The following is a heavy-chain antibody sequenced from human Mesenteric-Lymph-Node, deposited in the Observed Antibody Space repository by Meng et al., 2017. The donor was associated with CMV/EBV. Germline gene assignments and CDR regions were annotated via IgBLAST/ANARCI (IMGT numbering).Heavy chain of an antibody. J-gene: IGHJ4*02. V-gene: IGHV1-46*01. D-gene: IGHD2-2*01. Sequence: ASAKVSCKASGYTFTSYYMHWVRQAPGQGLEWMGIINPSGGSTSYAQKFQGRVTMTRDTSTSTVYMELSSLRSEDTAVYCCTRRSSTINSSPFDYWGQGTLVTVSS. CDR3: TRRSSTINSSPFDY. CDR1: GYTFTSYY. CDR2: INPSGGST.